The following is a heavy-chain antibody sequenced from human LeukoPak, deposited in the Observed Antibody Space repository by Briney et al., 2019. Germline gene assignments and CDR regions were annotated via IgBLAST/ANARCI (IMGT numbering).Heavy chain of an antibody. CDR1: GGSISSSSYY. D-gene: IGHD2-15*01. Sequence: SETLSLTCTVSGGSISSSSYYWGWIRQPPGQGLEWIGSIYYGGSTYYHPSTKSPVTISVSTSKNQFSLKLSSVSAADTAVYYCARHARSIVVVVAASSPFDYWGQGTLVTVSS. CDR2: IYYGGST. J-gene: IGHJ4*02. CDR3: ARHARSIVVVVAASSPFDY. V-gene: IGHV4-39*01.